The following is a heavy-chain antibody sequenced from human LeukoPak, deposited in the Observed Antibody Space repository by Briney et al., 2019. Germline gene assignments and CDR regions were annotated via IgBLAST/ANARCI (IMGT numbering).Heavy chain of an antibody. CDR1: GGSISSSSYY. V-gene: IGHV4-39*01. Sequence: SEPLSLTCTVSGGSISSSSYYWGWIRQPPGKGLEWIGSIYYSGSTYYNPSLKSRVTISVDTSKNQFSLKLSSVTAADTAVYYCMRSYYYDSSGYSIDYWGQGTLVTVSS. D-gene: IGHD3-22*01. J-gene: IGHJ4*02. CDR2: IYYSGST. CDR3: MRSYYYDSSGYSIDY.